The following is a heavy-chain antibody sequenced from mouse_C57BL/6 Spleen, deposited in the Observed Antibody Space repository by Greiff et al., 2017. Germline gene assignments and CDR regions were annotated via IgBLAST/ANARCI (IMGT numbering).Heavy chain of an antibody. V-gene: IGHV14-3*01. CDR1: GFNIKNTY. CDR3: AKGGGYYDSSPYAMDY. CDR2: IDPANGNA. D-gene: IGHD1-1*01. J-gene: IGHJ4*01. Sequence: VQLKESVAELVRPGASVKLSCTASGFNIKNTYMHWVKQRPEQGLEWIGRIDPANGNAKYAPKFQGKATITADTPSNTAYLQLTSLTSEYTAIYYCAKGGGYYDSSPYAMDYWGQGTSVTVSS.